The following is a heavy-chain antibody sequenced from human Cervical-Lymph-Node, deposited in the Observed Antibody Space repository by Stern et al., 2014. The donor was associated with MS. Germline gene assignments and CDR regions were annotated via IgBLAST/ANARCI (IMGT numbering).Heavy chain of an antibody. Sequence: VQLVQSGAEVQKPGSSVKVSCTASGGTFSSSDISWVRQAPGQGLEWMGGIIPIMGTAIYAQKYQGRVTITADESTSTAYMELSSLRSEDTAIYYCALGGFGHYFEYWGQGTLVTVSS. J-gene: IGHJ4*02. D-gene: IGHD3-10*01. V-gene: IGHV1-69*01. CDR1: GGTFSSSD. CDR2: IIPIMGTA. CDR3: ALGGFGHYFEY.